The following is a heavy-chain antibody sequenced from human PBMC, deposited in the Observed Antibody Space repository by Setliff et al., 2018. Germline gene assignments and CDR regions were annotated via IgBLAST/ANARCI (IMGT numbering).Heavy chain of an antibody. V-gene: IGHV3-7*01. J-gene: IGHJ3*02. D-gene: IGHD5-18*01. CDR1: GFTFSSYW. CDR3: ARDGYSYGYAFDI. CDR2: IKQDGSEK. Sequence: QPGGSLRLSCAASGFTFSSYWMSWVRQAPGKGLEWVANIKQDGSEKYYVDSVKGRFTISRDNAKNSLYLQMNSLRAEDTAVYYCARDGYSYGYAFDIWGQGTMVTVSS.